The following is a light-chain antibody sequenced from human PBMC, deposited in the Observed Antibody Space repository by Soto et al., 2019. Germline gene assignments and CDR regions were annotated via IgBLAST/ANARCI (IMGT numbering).Light chain of an antibody. CDR3: SSYTSSRADV. V-gene: IGLV2-14*01. J-gene: IGLJ1*01. CDR1: SSDVGGYNY. CDR2: EVS. Sequence: SVLTQPASVSGSPGQSITISCTGTSSDVGGYNYVSWYQQQSGKAPKLMIHEVSNRPSGVSNRFSGSKSGNTASLTISGLQAEDEANYYCSSYTSSRADVFGSGTKVTVL.